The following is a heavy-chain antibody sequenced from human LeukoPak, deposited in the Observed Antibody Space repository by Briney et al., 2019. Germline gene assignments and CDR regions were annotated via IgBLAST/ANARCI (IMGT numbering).Heavy chain of an antibody. D-gene: IGHD2-15*01. J-gene: IGHJ3*02. V-gene: IGHV4-39*01. Sequence: SETLSLTCTVSGGSISSSSYYWGWIRQPPGKGLEWIGSIFYSGSTYYNPSLKSRVTISVDTSKNQFSLKLSSVTAADTAVYYCARFPLLPSAFDIWGQGTMVTVSS. CDR1: GGSISSSSYY. CDR2: IFYSGST. CDR3: ARFPLLPSAFDI.